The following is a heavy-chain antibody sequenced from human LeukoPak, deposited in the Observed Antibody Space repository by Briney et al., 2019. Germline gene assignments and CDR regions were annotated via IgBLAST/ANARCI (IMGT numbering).Heavy chain of an antibody. CDR2: LNPTSGAT. CDR3: ARGDTLGYCSDNCYSFDY. V-gene: IGHV1-2*02. D-gene: IGHD2-15*01. Sequence: ASVNVSFKSSGYTFTDYFLHWVRQAPGQGLEWIGWLNPTSGATYYAQKFQGRRTMPRERPINPDYMELSRLTSDDTAVYYCARGDTLGYCSDNCYSFDYRGQGTLVTVSS. J-gene: IGHJ4*02. CDR1: GYTFTDYF.